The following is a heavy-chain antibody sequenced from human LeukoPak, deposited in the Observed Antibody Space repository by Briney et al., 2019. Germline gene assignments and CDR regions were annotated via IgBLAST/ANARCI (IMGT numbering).Heavy chain of an antibody. CDR3: ARSAAVAGSSGWFDP. CDR1: GGSISSYY. D-gene: IGHD6-19*01. Sequence: SETLSLTCTVSGGSISSYYWYWIRQSPGKGLESVGYIFYSGRTNYNPSLKSRVTISVDTSKNQFSLKLNSVTAADTAVYFCARSAAVAGSSGWFDPWGQGTLATVSS. CDR2: IFYSGRT. V-gene: IGHV4-59*01. J-gene: IGHJ5*02.